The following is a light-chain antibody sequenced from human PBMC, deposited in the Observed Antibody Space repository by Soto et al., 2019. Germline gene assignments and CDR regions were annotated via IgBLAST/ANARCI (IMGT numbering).Light chain of an antibody. CDR3: SLYTISTLVV. CDR1: SSDVGGYNY. Sequence: QSALTQPASVSGSPGQSITISCTGTSSDVGGYNYVSWYQQHPGKAPKLMIYDVSNRPSGVSNRFSGSKSGNTASLTISGLQAEDEADYYCSLYTISTLVVFGGGTKLTVL. V-gene: IGLV2-14*01. CDR2: DVS. J-gene: IGLJ2*01.